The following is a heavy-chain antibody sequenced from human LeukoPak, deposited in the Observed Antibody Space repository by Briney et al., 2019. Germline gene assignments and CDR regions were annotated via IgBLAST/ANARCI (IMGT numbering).Heavy chain of an antibody. D-gene: IGHD1-26*01. CDR2: ISYDGSNK. CDR1: GFTFSSYG. Sequence: GRSLRLSCAASGFTFSSYGMHWVRQAPGKGLEWVAVISYDGSNKYYADSVKGRFTISRDNSKNTLYLQMNSLRAEDTAVYYRAQSGSSQLPDYWGQGTLVTVSS. V-gene: IGHV3-30*03. CDR3: AQSGSSQLPDY. J-gene: IGHJ4*02.